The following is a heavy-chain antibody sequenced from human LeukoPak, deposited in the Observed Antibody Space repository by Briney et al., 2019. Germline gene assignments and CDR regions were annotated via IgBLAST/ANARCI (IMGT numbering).Heavy chain of an antibody. Sequence: TGGSLRLSCAASGFTFSNYCMTWVRQGPGKGLEWVASTKQDGSEKYFLDSVKGRFTISRDNAESSLYLQMSSLRAEDTAVYYCARVFYQDSGTSYRHLDYWGQGTLVTVSS. CDR2: TKQDGSEK. J-gene: IGHJ4*02. D-gene: IGHD2/OR15-2a*01. CDR1: GFTFSNYC. V-gene: IGHV3-7*01. CDR3: ARVFYQDSGTSYRHLDY.